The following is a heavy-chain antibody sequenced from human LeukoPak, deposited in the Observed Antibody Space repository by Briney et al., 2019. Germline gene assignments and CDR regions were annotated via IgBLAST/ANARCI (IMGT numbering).Heavy chain of an antibody. CDR2: IKQDGSQK. CDR3: ARVRYGDWDFDY. Sequence: PGGSLRLSCAASGFTFSSYWMSWVRQAPGKGLEWVANIKQDGSQKYYVDSVKGRFTISRDNAKNSLYLQMNSLRAEDTAVFYCARVRYGDWDFDYWGQGTLVTVSS. J-gene: IGHJ4*02. D-gene: IGHD4-17*01. CDR1: GFTFSSYW. V-gene: IGHV3-7*01.